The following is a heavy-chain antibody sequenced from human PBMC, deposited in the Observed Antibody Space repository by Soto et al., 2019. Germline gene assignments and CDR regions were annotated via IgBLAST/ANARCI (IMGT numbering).Heavy chain of an antibody. CDR1: GFTFSNAW. D-gene: IGHD1-7*01. V-gene: IGHV3-15*01. Sequence: GGSLRLSCAASGFTFSNAWMSWVRQAPGKGLEWVGRIKSKTDGGTTDYAAPVKGRFTISRDDSKNTLYPQMNSLKTEDTAVYYCSGSGTTSRFDYWGQGTLVTVSS. CDR3: SGSGTTSRFDY. J-gene: IGHJ4*02. CDR2: IKSKTDGGTT.